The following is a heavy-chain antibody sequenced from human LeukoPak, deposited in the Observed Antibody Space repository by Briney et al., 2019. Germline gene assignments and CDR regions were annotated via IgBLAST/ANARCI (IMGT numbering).Heavy chain of an antibody. CDR3: ARGDILTGYFPY. D-gene: IGHD3-9*01. V-gene: IGHV4-30-2*01. J-gene: IGHJ4*02. CDR2: IYHSGST. CDR1: GGSISSGGYY. Sequence: SQTLSLTCTVSGGSISSGGYYWSWIRQPPGKGLEWIGYIYHSGSTYYNPSLKSRVTISVDRSKNQFSLKLSSVTAADTAVYYCARGDILTGYFPYWGQGTLVTVSS.